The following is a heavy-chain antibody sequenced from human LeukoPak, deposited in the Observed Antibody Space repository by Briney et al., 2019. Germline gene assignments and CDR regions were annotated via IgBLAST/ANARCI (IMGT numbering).Heavy chain of an antibody. CDR2: INGGGSTT. J-gene: IGHJ4*02. V-gene: IGHV3-23*01. Sequence: PGGSLRLSCAASGFTFSNFAMSWVRQAPGKGLEWVSVINGGGSTTYYADSVKGRFTVSRDSGENSLFLQMNSLRVEDTGIYYCARVSGVTPRYWGRGTLVTVSS. CDR1: GFTFSNFA. D-gene: IGHD4-23*01. CDR3: ARVSGVTPRY.